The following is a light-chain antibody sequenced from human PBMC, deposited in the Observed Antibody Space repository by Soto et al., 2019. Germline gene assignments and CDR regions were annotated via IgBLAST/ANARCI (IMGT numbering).Light chain of an antibody. CDR1: PSVTNY. V-gene: IGKV3-20*01. J-gene: IGKJ1*01. Sequence: EIVFTQSLATLSLSPGERATLSCRASPSVTNYLAWYQQKPGQAPRLLIYGASNRATGIPDRFSGSGSGTDFTLTISRLEPEDFAVYYCQQYGSSGTFGQGTKVDIK. CDR2: GAS. CDR3: QQYGSSGT.